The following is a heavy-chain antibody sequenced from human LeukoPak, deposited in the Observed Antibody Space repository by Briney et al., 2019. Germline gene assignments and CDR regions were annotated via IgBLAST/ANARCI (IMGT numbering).Heavy chain of an antibody. V-gene: IGHV1-18*01. CDR2: ISAYNGNT. CDR3: ARGPSYYYDSSGYFLPVAFDI. J-gene: IGHJ3*02. CDR1: GYTFTSYG. Sequence: ASVKVSCKASGYTFTSYGISWVRQAPGQGLEWMGWISAYNGNTNYAQKLQGRVTMTTDTPTSTAYMELRSLRSDDTAVYYCARGPSYYYDSSGYFLPVAFDIWGQGTMVTVSS. D-gene: IGHD3-22*01.